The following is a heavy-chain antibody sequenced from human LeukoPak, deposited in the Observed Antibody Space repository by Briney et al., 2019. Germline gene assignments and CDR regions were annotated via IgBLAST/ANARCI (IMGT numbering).Heavy chain of an antibody. CDR3: ARARKRGSYYYVDY. V-gene: IGHV1-2*02. D-gene: IGHD1-26*01. J-gene: IGHJ4*02. CDR1: GYTFTGYY. CDR2: INPNSGGT. Sequence: ASVKVSCKASGYTFTGYYMHWVRQAPGQGLEWMGWINPNSGGTNYAQKFQGRVTITADESTSTAYMELSSLRSEDTAVYYCARARKRGSYYYVDYWGQGTLVTVSS.